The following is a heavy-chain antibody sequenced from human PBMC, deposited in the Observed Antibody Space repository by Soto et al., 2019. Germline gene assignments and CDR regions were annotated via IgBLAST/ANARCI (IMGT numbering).Heavy chain of an antibody. Sequence: QVQLVESGGGVVQPGRSRRLSCSGSGFRFSSYGMHWVRQAPGKGLEWVALISYDGSNKYYADSVKGRFTISRDNSKHTLYLEMSSLRVEDSAVYYCAGGQSYFDYCGQGPLFSVSS. CDR1: GFRFSSYG. D-gene: IGHD2-15*01. CDR2: ISYDGSNK. V-gene: IGHV3-30*03. J-gene: IGHJ4*02. CDR3: AGGQSYFDY.